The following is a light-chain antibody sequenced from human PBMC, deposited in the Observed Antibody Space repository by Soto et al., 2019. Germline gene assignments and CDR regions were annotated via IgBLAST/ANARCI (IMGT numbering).Light chain of an antibody. CDR3: CLYIGATTYV. CDR1: SGFVGSFSL. Sequence: SVLAQPASVSGSPRQSITIACTGTSGFVGSFSLVSWSQQHQRNAPKVNISEGYRWPSGGPDRFSGSTSVKSASLTISGLQADDEADYYCCLYIGATTYVFGSGTKVTVL. V-gene: IGLV2-23*01. CDR2: EGY. J-gene: IGLJ1*01.